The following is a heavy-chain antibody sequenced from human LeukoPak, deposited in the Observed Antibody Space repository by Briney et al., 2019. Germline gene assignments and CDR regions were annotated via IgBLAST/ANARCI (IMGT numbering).Heavy chain of an antibody. D-gene: IGHD3-10*01. J-gene: IGHJ2*01. CDR3: ARDHRLTMVRGVTHHWYFDL. CDR2: IIPIFGTA. CDR1: GGTFSSYA. V-gene: IGHV1-69*05. Sequence: GASVKVSCKASGGTFSSYAISWVRQAPGRGLEWMGRIIPIFGTANYAQKFQGRVTITTDESTSTAYMELSSLRSEDTAVYYCARDHRLTMVRGVTHHWYFDLWGRGTLVTVSS.